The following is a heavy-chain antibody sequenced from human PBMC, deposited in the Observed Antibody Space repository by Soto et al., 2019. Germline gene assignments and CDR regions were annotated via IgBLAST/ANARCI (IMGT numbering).Heavy chain of an antibody. CDR2: IIPVFGRT. J-gene: IGHJ5*02. CDR1: GGTFRGNA. D-gene: IGHD6-19*01. Sequence: SVKVSCKASGGTFRGNAFSWVRQAPGQGLEWMGGIIPVFGRTNYPQKFQGRVTVTADESTSTVYMELSSLRSEDTAVYYCARLPSRIAVAGNWNWFDPWGQGTLVTVSS. V-gene: IGHV1-69*13. CDR3: ARLPSRIAVAGNWNWFDP.